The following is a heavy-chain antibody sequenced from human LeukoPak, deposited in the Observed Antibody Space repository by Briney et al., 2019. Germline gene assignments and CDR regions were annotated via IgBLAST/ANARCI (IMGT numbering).Heavy chain of an antibody. J-gene: IGHJ4*02. CDR3: ARHPSRIAAAGTVGNFDY. CDR2: IYYSGST. CDR1: GFTVSSNY. Sequence: GSLRLSCAASGFTVSSNYMSWVRQAPGKGLEWIGSIYYSGSTYYNPSLKSRVTISVDTSKNQFSLKLSSVTAADTAVYYCARHPSRIAAAGTVGNFDYWGQGTLVTVSS. V-gene: IGHV4-39*01. D-gene: IGHD6-13*01.